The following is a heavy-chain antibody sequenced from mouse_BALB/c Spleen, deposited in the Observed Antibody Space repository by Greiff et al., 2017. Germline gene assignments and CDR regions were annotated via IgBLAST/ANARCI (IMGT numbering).Heavy chain of an antibody. D-gene: IGHD2-4*01. CDR2: ISSGGST. Sequence: EVKLVESGGGLVKPGGSLKLSCAASGFTFSSYAMSWVRQTPEKRLEWVASISSGGSTYYPDSVKGRFTISRDNARNILYLQMSSLRSEDTAMYYCARGRGRLPYAMDYWGQGTSVTVSS. CDR3: ARGRGRLPYAMDY. J-gene: IGHJ4*01. V-gene: IGHV5-6-5*01. CDR1: GFTFSSYA.